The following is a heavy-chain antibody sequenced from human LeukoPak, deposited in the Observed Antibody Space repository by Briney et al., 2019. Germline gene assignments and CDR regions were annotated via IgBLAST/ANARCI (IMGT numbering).Heavy chain of an antibody. CDR1: GGSISSSNW. V-gene: IGHV4-4*02. D-gene: IGHD6-6*01. J-gene: IGHJ4*02. CDR3: ARSFEYSSSFRSPVY. Sequence: PSETLSLTCAVSGGSISSSNWWSWVRQPPGKGLEWIGEIYHSGTTNYNPSLKSRVTISADKSKNQFSLKVYSMTAADTAVYYCARSFEYSSSFRSPVYWGEGTLVTVSS. CDR2: IYHSGTT.